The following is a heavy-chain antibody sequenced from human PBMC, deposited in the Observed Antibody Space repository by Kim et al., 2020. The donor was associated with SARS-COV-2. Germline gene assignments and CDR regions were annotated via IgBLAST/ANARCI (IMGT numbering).Heavy chain of an antibody. J-gene: IGHJ4*01. Sequence: GGSLRLSCAASGFTFSACTMSWVRQAPGKGLEWVSSISNTGDHIYYADSMKGRFTISRDNAENSLYLQMNSLRAEDTAVYYCARGGRDGNYHFDHWGHGTLVTVSS. CDR2: ISNTGDHI. V-gene: IGHV3-21*01. D-gene: IGHD1-7*01. CDR1: GFTFSACT. CDR3: ARGGRDGNYHFDH.